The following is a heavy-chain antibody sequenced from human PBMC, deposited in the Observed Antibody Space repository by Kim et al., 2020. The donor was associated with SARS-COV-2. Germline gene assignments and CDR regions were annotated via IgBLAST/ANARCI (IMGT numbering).Heavy chain of an antibody. V-gene: IGHV3-53*01. CDR3: ARVRLRGYDFWSGYPDYFDY. J-gene: IGHJ4*02. D-gene: IGHD3-3*01. Sequence: LTISRDNSKNTLYLQMNSLRAEDTAVYYCARVRLRGYDFWSGYPDYFDYWGQGTLVTVSS.